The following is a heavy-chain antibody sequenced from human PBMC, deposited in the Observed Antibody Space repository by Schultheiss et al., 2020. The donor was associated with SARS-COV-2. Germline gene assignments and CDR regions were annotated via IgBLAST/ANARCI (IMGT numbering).Heavy chain of an antibody. V-gene: IGHV4-59*12. CDR1: GGSISSYY. Sequence: SETLSLTCTVSGGSISSYYWSWIRQPPGKGLEWIGYIYYSGSTYYNPSLKSRVTISVDTSKNQFSLKLSSVTAADTAVYYCARSEFWRNYYYYGMDVWGQGTTVTVSS. CDR3: ARSEFWRNYYYYGMDV. CDR2: IYYSGST. J-gene: IGHJ6*02. D-gene: IGHD3/OR15-3a*01.